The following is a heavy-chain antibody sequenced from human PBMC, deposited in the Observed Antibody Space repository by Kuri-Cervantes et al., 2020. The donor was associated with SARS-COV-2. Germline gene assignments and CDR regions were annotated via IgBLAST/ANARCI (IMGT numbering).Heavy chain of an antibody. J-gene: IGHJ4*02. Sequence: SETLSLTCTGSGGSISSYYWSWIRQPAGKGLEWIGRIYTSGSTYYNPSLKSRVTISVDTSKNQFSLKLSSVTAADTAVYYCARGRELLGGDYWGQGTLVTVSS. CDR2: IYTSGST. D-gene: IGHD1-26*01. V-gene: IGHV4-4*07. CDR3: ARGRELLGGDY. CDR1: GGSISSYY.